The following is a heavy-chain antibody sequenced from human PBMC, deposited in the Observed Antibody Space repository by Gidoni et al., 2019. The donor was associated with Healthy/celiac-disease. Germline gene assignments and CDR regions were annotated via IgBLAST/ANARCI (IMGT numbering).Heavy chain of an antibody. Sequence: QVQLQESGPGLVQPSETLSLTCTVSGGSISSSYWSWLRQPPGKGLKWIGYIYYSGSTNYNPSLKSRVTISVDTSKNQFSLKLSSVTAADTAVYYCARHSRSNWFDPWGQGTLVTVSS. J-gene: IGHJ5*02. D-gene: IGHD6-13*01. V-gene: IGHV4-59*01. CDR1: GGSISSSY. CDR2: IYYSGST. CDR3: ARHSRSNWFDP.